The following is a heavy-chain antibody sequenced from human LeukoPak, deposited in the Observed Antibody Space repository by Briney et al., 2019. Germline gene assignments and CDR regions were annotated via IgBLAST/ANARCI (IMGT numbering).Heavy chain of an antibody. CDR3: ARHNGPTISYIDP. D-gene: IGHD2-8*01. Sequence: SETLSLTSAVYGLSFSGYYWVWIRQPPGKGLEWIAEINHSGCTNYNPSLKSRITISVDTTKNQFSLKVNSLTAADTAVYYCARHNGPTISYIDPWGQGTLVTVSS. CDR2: INHSGCT. CDR1: GLSFSGYY. V-gene: IGHV4-34*01. J-gene: IGHJ5*02.